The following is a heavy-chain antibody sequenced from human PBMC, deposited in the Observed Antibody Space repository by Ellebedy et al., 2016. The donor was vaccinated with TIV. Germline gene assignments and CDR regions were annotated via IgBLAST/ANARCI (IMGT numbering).Heavy chain of an antibody. CDR2: IYYSGST. CDR3: ARTRGYSYGYYYYMDV. CDR1: GGSISSGGYY. Sequence: SETLSLXXTVSGGSISSGGYYWSWIRQHPGKGLEWIGYIYYSGSTYYNPSLKSRVTISVDTSKNQFSLKLSSVTAADTAVYYCARTRGYSYGYYYYMDVWGKGTTVTVSS. V-gene: IGHV4-31*03. D-gene: IGHD5-18*01. J-gene: IGHJ6*03.